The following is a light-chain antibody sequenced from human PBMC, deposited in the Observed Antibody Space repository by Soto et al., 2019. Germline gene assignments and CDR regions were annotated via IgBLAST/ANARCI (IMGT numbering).Light chain of an antibody. V-gene: IGLV2-11*01. CDR2: DVS. CDR3: CSYAGNSLWV. CDR1: SSDVGGYND. J-gene: IGLJ3*02. Sequence: QSALTQPRSVSGSPGQSVTISCTGTSSDVGGYNDVSWYQQHPGKAPKLVIYDVSKWPSGVPDRFSGSKSGNTASLTISGLQAEDEADYYCCSYAGNSLWVFGGGTKLTVL.